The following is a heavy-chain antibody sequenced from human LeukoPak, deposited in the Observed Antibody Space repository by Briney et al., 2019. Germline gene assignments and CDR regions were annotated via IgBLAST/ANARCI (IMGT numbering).Heavy chain of an antibody. CDR1: GYTFTGYY. CDR2: INPNSGGT. Sequence: GASVKVSCKASGYTFTGYYMHWVRQAPGQGLEWKGWINPNSGGTNYAQKFQGRVTMTRDTSISTAYMELSRLRSDDTAVYYCARDDSYCSSTSCYPYNWFDPWGQGTLVTVSS. CDR3: ARDDSYCSSTSCYPYNWFDP. D-gene: IGHD2-2*01. V-gene: IGHV1-2*02. J-gene: IGHJ5*02.